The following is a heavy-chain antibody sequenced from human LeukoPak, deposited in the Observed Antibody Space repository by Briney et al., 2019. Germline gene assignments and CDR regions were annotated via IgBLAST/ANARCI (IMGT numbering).Heavy chain of an antibody. CDR1: GFTFSSYW. Sequence: GGSLRLSCVVSGFTFSSYWMSWVRQAPGKGLECVANIKQDGSEKYYVDSVKGRFTISRDNAKNSLYLQMNSLRAEDTAVYYCARFEAAAGNFDYWGQGTLVTVSS. CDR2: IKQDGSEK. D-gene: IGHD6-13*01. CDR3: ARFEAAAGNFDY. J-gene: IGHJ4*02. V-gene: IGHV3-7*01.